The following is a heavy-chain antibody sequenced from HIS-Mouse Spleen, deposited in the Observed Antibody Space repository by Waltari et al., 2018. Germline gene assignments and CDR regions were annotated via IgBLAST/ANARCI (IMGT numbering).Heavy chain of an antibody. CDR1: GGSISSSSYY. V-gene: IGHV4-39*07. Sequence: QLQLQESGPGLVKPSETLSLTCTVSGGSISSSSYYWGWIRQPPGKGLECIGSIYYSGRTYYNPYLKSRVTISVDTSKTQFSLKLSSVTAADAAVYYCAREIPYSSSWYDWYFDLWGRGTLVTVSS. CDR3: AREIPYSSSWYDWYFDL. J-gene: IGHJ2*01. D-gene: IGHD6-13*01. CDR2: IYYSGRT.